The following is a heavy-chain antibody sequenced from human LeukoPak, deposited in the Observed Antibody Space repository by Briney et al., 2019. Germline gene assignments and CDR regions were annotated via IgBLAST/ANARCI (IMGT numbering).Heavy chain of an antibody. CDR1: GFTFSSYS. CDR2: ISSSGSTI. CDR3: ARSPQSNFDY. D-gene: IGHD6-19*01. V-gene: IGHV3-48*04. J-gene: IGHJ4*02. Sequence: GGSLRLSCAASGFTFSSYSMNWVRQAPGKGLEWVSSISSSGSTIYYADSVKGRFTISRDNAKNSLYLQMNSLRAEDTAVYYCARSPQSNFDYWGQGTLVTVSS.